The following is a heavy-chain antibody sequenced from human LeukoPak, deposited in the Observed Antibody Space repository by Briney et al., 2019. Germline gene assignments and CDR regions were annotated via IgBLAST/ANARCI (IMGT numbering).Heavy chain of an antibody. CDR3: ASRYGSGSYYRNWYDP. V-gene: IGHV4-4*03. CDR1: GGSISSSNW. CDR2: IYHSGST. J-gene: IGHJ5*02. Sequence: PETLSLTCAVSGGSISSSNWWSWVRQPPGKGLEWIGEIYHSGSTNYNPSLKSRVTISVDKSKNQFSLKLSSVTAADTAVYYCASRYGSGSYYRNWYDPWGQGTLVTVSS. D-gene: IGHD3-10*01.